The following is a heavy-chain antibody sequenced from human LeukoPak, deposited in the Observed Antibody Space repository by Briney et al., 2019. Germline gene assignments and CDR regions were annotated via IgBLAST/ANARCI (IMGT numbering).Heavy chain of an antibody. Sequence: GGSLRLSCAASGFTFSSYAMSWVRQAPGKGLEWVSAISGSGASTYYADSVKGRFTISRDNSKNTLYLQMNSLRAEDTAVYYCARAGAYSSSWYLNYWGQGTLVTVSS. J-gene: IGHJ4*02. D-gene: IGHD6-13*01. V-gene: IGHV3-23*01. CDR1: GFTFSSYA. CDR2: ISGSGAST. CDR3: ARAGAYSSSWYLNY.